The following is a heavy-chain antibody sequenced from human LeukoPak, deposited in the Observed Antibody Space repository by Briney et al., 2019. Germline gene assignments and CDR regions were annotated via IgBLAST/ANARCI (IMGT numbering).Heavy chain of an antibody. Sequence: GASVKVSCKVSGYTLTELSMHWVRQAPGKGLERMGGYDPEDGETIYAQKFQGRVTMNEDTSTDTAYMELSSLRSEDTAVYYCATGRITIVRGVRNWFDPWGQGTLVTVSS. J-gene: IGHJ5*02. D-gene: IGHD3-10*01. CDR1: GYTLTELS. CDR3: ATGRITIVRGVRNWFDP. CDR2: YDPEDGET. V-gene: IGHV1-24*01.